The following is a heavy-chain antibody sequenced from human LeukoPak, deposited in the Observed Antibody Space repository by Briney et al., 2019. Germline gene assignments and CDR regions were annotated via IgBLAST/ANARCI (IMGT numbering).Heavy chain of an antibody. CDR1: GNTFTSYY. J-gene: IGHJ3*02. V-gene: IGHV1-46*03. CDR3: AKGLIVGATKDAFDI. D-gene: IGHD1-26*01. Sequence: GASVKVSCKASGNTFTSYYIHWVRQAPGQGLEWMGIINPSSGSTNYAQKFQGRVTMTRDTSTSTVYMELSSLRSEDTAVYYCAKGLIVGATKDAFDIWGQGTMVTVSS. CDR2: INPSSGST.